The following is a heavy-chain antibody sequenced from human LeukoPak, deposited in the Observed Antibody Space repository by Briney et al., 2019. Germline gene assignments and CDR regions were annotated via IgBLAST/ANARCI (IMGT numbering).Heavy chain of an antibody. J-gene: IGHJ6*03. CDR2: IYYSGST. CDR3: ARVPGPKDYYYYNMDV. Sequence: PSETLSLTCTVSGGSISSSSYYWGWIRQPPGKGLEWIGSIYYSGSTYYNPSLKSRVTISVDTSKNQFSLKLSSVTAADTAVYYCARVPGPKDYYYYNMDVWGKGTTVTVSS. V-gene: IGHV4-39*07. CDR1: GGSISSSSYY.